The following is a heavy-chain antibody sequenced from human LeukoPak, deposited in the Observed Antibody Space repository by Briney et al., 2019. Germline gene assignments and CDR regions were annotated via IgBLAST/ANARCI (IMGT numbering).Heavy chain of an antibody. V-gene: IGHV1-2*02. J-gene: IGHJ6*02. Sequence: ASVKVSCKASGYTFTGYYMHWVRQAPGQGLEWMGWINPNSGGTNYAQKFQGRVTMTRDTSISTAYMELSRLRSDDTAVYYCARDRLRYFDWLSFYGMDVWGQGTTVTVSS. D-gene: IGHD3-9*01. CDR3: ARDRLRYFDWLSFYGMDV. CDR2: INPNSGGT. CDR1: GYTFTGYY.